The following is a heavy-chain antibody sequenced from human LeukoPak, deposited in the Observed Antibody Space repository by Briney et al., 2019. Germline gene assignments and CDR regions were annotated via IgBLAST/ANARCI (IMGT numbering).Heavy chain of an antibody. CDR2: INHSGST. D-gene: IGHD3-10*01. Sequence: SETLSLTCAVYGGSFSGYYWSWIRQPPGKGLEWIGEINHSGSTNYNPSLKSRVTISVDTSKSQFSLKLSSVTAADTAVYYCARVTVYYYGSGSPNWFDPWGQGTLVTVSS. J-gene: IGHJ5*02. CDR1: GGSFSGYY. V-gene: IGHV4-34*01. CDR3: ARVTVYYYGSGSPNWFDP.